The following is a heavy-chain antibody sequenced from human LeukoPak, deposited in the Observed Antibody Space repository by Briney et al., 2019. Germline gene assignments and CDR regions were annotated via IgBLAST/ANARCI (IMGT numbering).Heavy chain of an antibody. Sequence: ASVKVSCKASGYTFTSYGTSWWGRAPGQGREGMGWISAYYGITNYAQKLQGRDTMTTHTSTSTDYTELRSVRSDDTAVYYCARTIIVDRRLDYWGQGTLVTVSS. J-gene: IGHJ4*02. CDR3: ARTIIVDRRLDY. CDR1: GYTFTSYG. D-gene: IGHD2-15*01. V-gene: IGHV1-18*01. CDR2: ISAYYGIT.